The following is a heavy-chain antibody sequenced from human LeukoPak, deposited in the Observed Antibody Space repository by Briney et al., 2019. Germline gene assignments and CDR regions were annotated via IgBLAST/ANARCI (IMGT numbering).Heavy chain of an antibody. CDR3: ARRAVAAAGENAEYFQH. V-gene: IGHV5-51*01. D-gene: IGHD6-13*01. J-gene: IGHJ1*01. CDR2: TYPGDSDT. Sequence: GESLKISCKGSGYRFTSYWIAWVRQMPGKGLEWMGITYPGDSDTRYSPSFQGQVTISADKSITTAYLQWSSLKASDTAIYYCARRAVAAAGENAEYFQHWGQGTLVTVSS. CDR1: GYRFTSYW.